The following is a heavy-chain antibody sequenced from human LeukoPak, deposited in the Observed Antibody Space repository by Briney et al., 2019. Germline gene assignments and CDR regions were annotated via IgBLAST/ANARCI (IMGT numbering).Heavy chain of an antibody. J-gene: IGHJ4*02. CDR1: GASISGYW. D-gene: IGHD2-15*01. CDR3: ARAPAGYGGTCPFDS. CDR2: MYTDGDT. Sequence: SSETLSLTCDVSGASISGYWWSWIRQPAGKGLEWIGRMYTDGDTNYNPALKSRVTVSVDTSKNLFSLKLISVTAADTAVYYCARAPAGYGGTCPFDSWGQGTLVTVSS. V-gene: IGHV4-4*07.